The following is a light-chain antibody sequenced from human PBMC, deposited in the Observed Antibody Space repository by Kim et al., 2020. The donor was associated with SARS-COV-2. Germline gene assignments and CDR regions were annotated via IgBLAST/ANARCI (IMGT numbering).Light chain of an antibody. J-gene: IGKJ2*01. CDR1: QSLSTY. V-gene: IGKV1-39*01. CDR3: QQTYSSPSST. Sequence: ASVGDTVIITCRASQSLSTYLNWYQQKPGKAPKLLIYAASSLQSGVPLRLSGSGSGTDFTLTISSLQPEDFATYYCQQTYSSPSSTFGQGTKLEI. CDR2: AAS.